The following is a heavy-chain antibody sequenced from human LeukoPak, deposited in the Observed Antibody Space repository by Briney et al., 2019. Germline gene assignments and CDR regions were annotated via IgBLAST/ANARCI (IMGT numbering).Heavy chain of an antibody. J-gene: IGHJ4*02. V-gene: IGHV4-39*07. CDR1: GGSISSSSYY. CDR2: IYYSGST. D-gene: IGHD2-2*01. Sequence: PSETLSLTCTVSGGSISSSSYYWGWIRQPPGKGLEWIGSIYYSGSTYYNPSLKSRVTISVNTSKNQFSLKLSSVTAADTAVYYCARPGRYCSSTSCAGFDYWGQGTLVTVSS. CDR3: ARPGRYCSSTSCAGFDY.